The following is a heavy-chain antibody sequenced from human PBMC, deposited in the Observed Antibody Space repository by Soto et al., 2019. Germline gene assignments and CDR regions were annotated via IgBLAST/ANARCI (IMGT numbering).Heavy chain of an antibody. CDR3: VPRAAFDY. J-gene: IGHJ4*02. D-gene: IGHD2-15*01. CDR1: GFTFSSYA. V-gene: IGHV3-23*01. CDR2: ISGSGGST. Sequence: GESLKISCAASGFTFSSYAMSWVRQAPGKGLEWVSAISGSGGSTYYADSVKGRFTISRDNSKNTLYLQMNSLRAEDTAVYYCVPRAAFDYWGQGTLVTVSS.